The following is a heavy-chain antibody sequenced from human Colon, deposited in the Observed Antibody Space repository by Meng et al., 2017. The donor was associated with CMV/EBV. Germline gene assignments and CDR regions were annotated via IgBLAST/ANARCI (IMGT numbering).Heavy chain of an antibody. J-gene: IGHJ4*02. D-gene: IGHD2/OR15-2a*01. CDR2: ISGSGGTV. Sequence: GESLKISCAASGFTFSRYEMTWVRQAPGKGLEWVSYISGSGGTVYYADSVKGRFTISRDNAKNSVYLQMNSLRAEDTAVHFCARMNFDYYYFNNWGQGTPVTVSS. CDR1: GFTFSRYE. CDR3: ARMNFDYYYFNN. V-gene: IGHV3-48*03.